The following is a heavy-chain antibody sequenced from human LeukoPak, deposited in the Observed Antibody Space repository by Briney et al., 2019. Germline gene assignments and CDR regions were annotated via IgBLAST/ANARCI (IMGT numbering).Heavy chain of an antibody. CDR3: TKAGGNSGYQYYFDN. D-gene: IGHD5-12*01. Sequence: PGGSLRLSCEASGFTFRYYAMGWVRQAPGKGLEWVSVIGGAGDRLYDAEPVRRRFTLSRASSTNTLYLQMNDLRVEDTAVYYCTKAGGNSGYQYYFDNWGPGILVTVSS. J-gene: IGHJ4*02. CDR1: GFTFRYYA. CDR2: IGGAGDRL. V-gene: IGHV3-23*01.